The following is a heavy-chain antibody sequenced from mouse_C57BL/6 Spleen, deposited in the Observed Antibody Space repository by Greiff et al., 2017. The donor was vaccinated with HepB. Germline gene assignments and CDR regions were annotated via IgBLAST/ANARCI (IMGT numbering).Heavy chain of an antibody. Sequence: EVQLVESGGGLVKPGGSLKLSCAASGFTFSDYGMHWVRHAPEKGLEWVAYISSGSSTIYYADTVKGRFTISRDNAKNTLYLHMTSLRSGDTAMYYCARRTNYYGSSYAMDYWGQGTSVTVSS. CDR2: ISSGSSTI. D-gene: IGHD1-1*01. CDR3: ARRTNYYGSSYAMDY. J-gene: IGHJ4*01. V-gene: IGHV5-17*01. CDR1: GFTFSDYG.